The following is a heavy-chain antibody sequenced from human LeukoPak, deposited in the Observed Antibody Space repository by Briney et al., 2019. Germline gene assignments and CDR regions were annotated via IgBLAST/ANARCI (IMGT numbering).Heavy chain of an antibody. Sequence: GGSLRLSCAASGFTFSSYAMSWVRQAPGKGLEWVSAISGSGGSTYYADPVKGRFTISRDNSKNTLYLQMNSLRAEDTAVYYCAMAPTRVVTATVDCWGQGTLVTVSS. D-gene: IGHD2-21*02. CDR1: GFTFSSYA. J-gene: IGHJ4*02. CDR2: ISGSGGST. V-gene: IGHV3-23*01. CDR3: AMAPTRVVTATVDC.